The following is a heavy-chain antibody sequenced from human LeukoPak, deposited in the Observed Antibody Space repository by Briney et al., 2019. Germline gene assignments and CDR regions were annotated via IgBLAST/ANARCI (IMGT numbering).Heavy chain of an antibody. Sequence: GGSLRLSCTASGFTFSNFAMNWVRQTPGKGLEWVSVISGSGSTYYADSVRGRFTVSRDNSKHTMSLQMNTLRAEDTAVYYCAKSLAYDFWSGYLDYWGQGTLVTVSS. CDR1: GFTFSNFA. D-gene: IGHD3-3*01. CDR2: ISGSGST. V-gene: IGHV3-23*01. J-gene: IGHJ4*02. CDR3: AKSLAYDFWSGYLDY.